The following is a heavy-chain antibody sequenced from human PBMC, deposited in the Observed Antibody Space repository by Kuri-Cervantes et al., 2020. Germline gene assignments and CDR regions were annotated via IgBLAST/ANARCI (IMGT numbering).Heavy chain of an antibody. CDR2: MNPNSGNT. CDR1: GYTFTSYD. V-gene: IGHV1-8*01. CDR3: ARARKATPQRHGYYYGMDV. D-gene: IGHD5-12*01. Sequence: GGSLRLSCKASGYTFTSYDINWVRQATGQGLEWMGWMNPNSGNTGYAQKFQGRVTMTRNTSISTAYMELSSLRSEDTAVYYCARARKATPQRHGYYYGMDVWGQGTTVTVSS. J-gene: IGHJ6*02.